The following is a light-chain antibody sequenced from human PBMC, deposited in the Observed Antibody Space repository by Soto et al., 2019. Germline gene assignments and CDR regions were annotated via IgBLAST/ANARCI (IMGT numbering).Light chain of an antibody. J-gene: IGKJ1*01. Sequence: EILMTQSPATLSVSPGETATLSCRASQSVSNNLAWYQQKPGQAPRLLIYGASTRATGIPARFSGSGSGTDFTLTISSLQPEDFATYYCQQTYSTPRTFGQGTKVDIK. CDR2: GAS. CDR3: QQTYSTPRT. CDR1: QSVSNN. V-gene: IGKV3-15*01.